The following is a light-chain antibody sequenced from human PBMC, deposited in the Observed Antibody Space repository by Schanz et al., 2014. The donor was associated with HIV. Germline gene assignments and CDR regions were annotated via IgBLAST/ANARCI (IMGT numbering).Light chain of an antibody. J-gene: IGKJ5*01. CDR3: QQRSNWPPSIT. CDR2: GAS. CDR1: QSVSSSY. Sequence: EIVLTQSPGTLSLSPGERATLSCRASQSVSSSYLAWYQHKRGQAPSLLIYGASSRATGIPDRFSGSGSGTDFTLTISRLEPEDFAVYYCQQRSNWPPSITFGQGTRLEIK. V-gene: IGKV3D-20*02.